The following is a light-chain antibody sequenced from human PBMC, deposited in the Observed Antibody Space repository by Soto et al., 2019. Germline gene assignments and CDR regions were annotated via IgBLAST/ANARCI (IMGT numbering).Light chain of an antibody. CDR3: QSYDSSLSGYV. Sequence: QAVVTQPPSVSGAPGQRVTISCTGSTSNIGAGYDVHWYQQLPGTAPKLLIYVNTNRPSWVPDRFSGSKSGTSASLAITGLQAEDEADYYCQSYDSSLSGYVFGTGTKLTVL. CDR1: TSNIGAGYD. J-gene: IGLJ1*01. V-gene: IGLV1-40*01. CDR2: VNT.